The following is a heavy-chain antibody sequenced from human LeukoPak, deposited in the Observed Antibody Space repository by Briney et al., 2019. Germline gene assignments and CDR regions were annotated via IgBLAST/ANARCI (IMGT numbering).Heavy chain of an antibody. CDR2: IYPGDSDT. CDR3: ARGTSFCSYGYWFDP. CDR1: GYSFTSYW. J-gene: IGHJ5*02. Sequence: GESLKISCKGSGYSFTSYWIVWVRQMPGKGLEWMGIIYPGDSDTRYSPSFQGQVTISADKSISTAYLQWSSLKASDTAIYYCARGTSFCSYGYWFDPWGQGTLVTVSS. D-gene: IGHD5-18*01. V-gene: IGHV5-51*01.